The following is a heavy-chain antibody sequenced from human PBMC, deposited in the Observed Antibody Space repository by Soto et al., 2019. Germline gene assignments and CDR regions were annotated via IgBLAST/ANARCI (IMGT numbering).Heavy chain of an antibody. J-gene: IGHJ4*02. V-gene: IGHV4-34*01. CDR3: ARSRSTGWQQNHFDY. CDR2: INHSGST. D-gene: IGHD6-13*01. Sequence: SETLSLTCAVYGGSFSGYYWSWIRQPPGKGLEWIGEINHSGSTNYNPSLKSRVTISVDTSKNQFSLKLSSVTAADTAVYYCARSRSTGWQQNHFDYWGQGTLVTVSS. CDR1: GGSFSGYY.